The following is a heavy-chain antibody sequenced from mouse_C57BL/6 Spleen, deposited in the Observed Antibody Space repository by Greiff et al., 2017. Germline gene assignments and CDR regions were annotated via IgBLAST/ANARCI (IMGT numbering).Heavy chain of an antibody. CDR2: LYSRDGSP. V-gene: IGHV1-85*01. CDR1: GYTFTSYA. Sequence: VQLQQSGPELVKPGASVKLSCKASGYTFTSYAIHWVQQRPGQGLEWIGWLYSRDGSPQYNAKFKGPATLTVDTSSSKAYMELHSLTSEDSAVYFCARSYGSSYCYFDEWGQGTTLTGSS. D-gene: IGHD1-1*01. J-gene: IGHJ2*01. CDR3: ARSYGSSYCYFDE.